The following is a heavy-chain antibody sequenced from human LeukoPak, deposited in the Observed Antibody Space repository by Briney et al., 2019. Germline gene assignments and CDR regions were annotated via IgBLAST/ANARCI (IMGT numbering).Heavy chain of an antibody. CDR1: GFTFSSYS. V-gene: IGHV3-21*01. CDR3: ARQEWELLPTPDY. D-gene: IGHD1-26*01. Sequence: PGGSLRLSCAASGFTFSSYSMNWVRQAPGKGLEWVSSISSSSSYIYYADSVKGRFTISRDNAKNSLYLQMNSLRAEDTAVYYCARQEWELLPTPDYWGQGTLVTVSS. CDR2: ISSSSSYI. J-gene: IGHJ4*02.